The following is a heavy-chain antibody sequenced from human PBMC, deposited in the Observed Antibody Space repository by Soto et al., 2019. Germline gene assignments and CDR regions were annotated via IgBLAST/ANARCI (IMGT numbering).Heavy chain of an antibody. D-gene: IGHD3-9*01. CDR2: ISQDGSEK. J-gene: IGHJ4*02. CDR1: GFTFSSYA. V-gene: IGHV3-7*01. CDR3: ARGIIEKYFDWSLLDY. Sequence: PGGSLRLSCSASGFTFSSYAMHWVRQAPGKGLEWVANISQDGSEKYYADSVKGRFTISRDNAKNSLYLQMNSLRAEDTAVYYCARGIIEKYFDWSLLDYWGQGTLVPVSS.